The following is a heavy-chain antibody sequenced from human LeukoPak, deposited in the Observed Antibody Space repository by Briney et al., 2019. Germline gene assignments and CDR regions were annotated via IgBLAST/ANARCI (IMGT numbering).Heavy chain of an antibody. D-gene: IGHD3-22*01. CDR3: ARYYDRSGYWSTPHFDY. V-gene: IGHV4-61*01. J-gene: IGHJ4*02. CDR2: IQYSGST. CDR1: GDSVSGISFY. Sequence: SETLSLTCTVSGDSVSGISFYWSWIRQPPGKGLQYIGYIQYSGSTNYNPSLKSRVTISVDTSKNQFSLKLSSVTAADTAVFYCARYYDRSGYWSTPHFDYWGQGTLVTVSS.